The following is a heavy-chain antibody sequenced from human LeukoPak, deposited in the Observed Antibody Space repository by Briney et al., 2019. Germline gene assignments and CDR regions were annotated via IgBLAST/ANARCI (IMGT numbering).Heavy chain of an antibody. CDR2: ISAYNGNT. V-gene: IGHV1-18*01. Sequence: ASVKVSCKASGGTFSSYAISWVRQAPGQGLEWMGWISAYNGNTNYAQKLQGRVTMTTDTSTSTAYMELRSLRSDDTAVYYCARDGYYYDSSGYLDWGQGTLVTVSS. J-gene: IGHJ4*02. D-gene: IGHD3-22*01. CDR3: ARDGYYYDSSGYLD. CDR1: GGTFSSYA.